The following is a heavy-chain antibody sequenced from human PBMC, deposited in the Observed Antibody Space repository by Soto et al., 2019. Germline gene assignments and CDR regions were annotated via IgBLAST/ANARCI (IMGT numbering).Heavy chain of an antibody. D-gene: IGHD2-8*01. V-gene: IGHV1-18*01. CDR1: GYTFSRYG. CDR3: AKNGQPPYYYYGMDV. CDR2: ISGYNGDT. Sequence: QGQLVQSGPEAKKPGASVKVSCKASGYTFSRYGISWVRQAPGQGLEWMGGISGYNGDTKYAQKVQGRVTMTIDTAXXTAYMELRSLTSDDTAIYYCAKNGQPPYYYYGMDVWGQGTTVTVSS. J-gene: IGHJ6*02.